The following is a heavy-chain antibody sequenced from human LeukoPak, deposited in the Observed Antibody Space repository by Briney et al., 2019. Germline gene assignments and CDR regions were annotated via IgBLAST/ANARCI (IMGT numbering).Heavy chain of an antibody. CDR2: ISYGGDNK. D-gene: IGHD3-16*02. V-gene: IGHV3-30*07. CDR3: ARRLDVWGSYRYYFDY. J-gene: IGHJ4*02. CDR1: GFTFSSYA. Sequence: GGSLRLSCAASGFTFSSYAMHWVRQAPGKGLEWVAVISYGGDNKYYADSVKGRFTISRDNSKNSLYLQMNSLRAEDTAVYYCARRLDVWGSYRYYFDYWGQGTLVTVSS.